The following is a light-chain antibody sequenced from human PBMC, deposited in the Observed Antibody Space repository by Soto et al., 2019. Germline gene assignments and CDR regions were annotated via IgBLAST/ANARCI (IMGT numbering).Light chain of an antibody. V-gene: IGKV1-5*01. Sequence: DIQMTQSPSTLSASVGDRVTITCRASQSISSWLAWYQQKPGKAPKLLIYDASSLESGVPSRFSGSGSGTDFTPTISSLQPDDFAASYCQQYNSYPWTFGPGTKVEIK. CDR1: QSISSW. CDR3: QQYNSYPWT. J-gene: IGKJ1*01. CDR2: DAS.